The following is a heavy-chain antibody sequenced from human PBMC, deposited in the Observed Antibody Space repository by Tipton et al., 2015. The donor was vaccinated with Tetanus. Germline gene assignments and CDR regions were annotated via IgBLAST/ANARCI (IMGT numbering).Heavy chain of an antibody. V-gene: IGHV3-21*01. CDR3: ARDYTSYYAYYGMDV. Sequence: SLRLSCAASGFTFSSYSMNWVRQAPGKGLEWVSSISSSSSYIYYADSVKGRFTISRDNAKNSLYLQMNSLRAEDTAVYYCARDYTSYYAYYGMDVWGQGTTATVSS. J-gene: IGHJ6*02. D-gene: IGHD3-16*01. CDR2: ISSSSSYI. CDR1: GFTFSSYS.